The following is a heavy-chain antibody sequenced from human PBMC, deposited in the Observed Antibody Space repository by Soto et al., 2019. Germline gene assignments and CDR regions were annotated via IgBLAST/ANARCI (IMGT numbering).Heavy chain of an antibody. CDR2: IYYSGST. CDR1: GGSISSSSYY. Sequence: SETLSLTCTVPGGSISSSSYYWGWIRQPPGKGLEWIGSIYYSGSTYYNPSLKSRVTISVDTSKNQFSLKLSSVTAADTAVYYCAEIKLHVDTAMVLVGYYYYMDVWGKGTTVTVSS. J-gene: IGHJ6*03. CDR3: AEIKLHVDTAMVLVGYYYYMDV. D-gene: IGHD5-18*01. V-gene: IGHV4-39*01.